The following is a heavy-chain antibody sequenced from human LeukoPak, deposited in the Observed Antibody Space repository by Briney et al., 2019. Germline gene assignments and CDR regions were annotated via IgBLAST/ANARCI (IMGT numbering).Heavy chain of an antibody. D-gene: IGHD3-16*01. CDR2: INPNSGGT. CDR1: GYTFTGYY. Sequence: ASVKVSCKASGYTFTGYYMHWVRQAPGQGLEWMGWINPNSGGTNYAQKFQGRVTMTRDTSISTAYMELSRLRSDDTAVYYCARDGNYDYVWGSFYYFDYWGQGTLVTVSS. CDR3: ARDGNYDYVWGSFYYFDY. V-gene: IGHV1-2*02. J-gene: IGHJ4*02.